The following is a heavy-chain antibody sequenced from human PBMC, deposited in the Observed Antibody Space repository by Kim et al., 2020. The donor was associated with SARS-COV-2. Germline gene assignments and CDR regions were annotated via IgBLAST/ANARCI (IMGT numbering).Heavy chain of an antibody. Sequence: GGSLRLSCAASGFGFDNYGMHWVRQAPGKGLEWVAVIWYDGRKKYYADSVKGRFTIARDNSKNTLNLQMNSLRAEDTATYYCAQDLTHRGELLGMDVWGQGPTVTVSS. CDR3: AQDLTHRGELLGMDV. D-gene: IGHD3-10*01. J-gene: IGHJ6*02. CDR2: IWYDGRKK. V-gene: IGHV3-33*06. CDR1: GFGFDNYG.